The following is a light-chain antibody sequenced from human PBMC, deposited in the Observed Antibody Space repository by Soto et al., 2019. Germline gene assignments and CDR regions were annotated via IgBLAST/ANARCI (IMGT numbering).Light chain of an antibody. Sequence: SVLTQAPAASGTPGQRVPIPCSGSSSNIGRSSVNWYQHLPGTAPKLLIYSNDRRPSGVPERFSGSKSGTSASLAISGLQSEDEADYYCSAWDDSLNGLYVFGTGTKVTVL. CDR3: SAWDDSLNGLYV. V-gene: IGLV1-44*01. CDR1: SSNIGRSS. J-gene: IGLJ1*01. CDR2: SND.